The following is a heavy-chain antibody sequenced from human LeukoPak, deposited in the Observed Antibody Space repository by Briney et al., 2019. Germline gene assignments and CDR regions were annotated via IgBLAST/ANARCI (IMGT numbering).Heavy chain of an antibody. CDR2: IKQDGSEK. CDR1: GFTFSSYW. J-gene: IGHJ6*02. V-gene: IGHV3-7*01. CDR3: ARAFTLYCSGGSCPSPYYYYGMDV. D-gene: IGHD2-15*01. Sequence: PGGPLRLSCAASGFTFSSYWMSWVRQAPGKGLEWVANIKQDGSEKYYVDSVKGRFTISRDNAKNSLYLQMNSLRAGDTAVYYCARAFTLYCSGGSCPSPYYYYGMDVWGQGTTVTVSS.